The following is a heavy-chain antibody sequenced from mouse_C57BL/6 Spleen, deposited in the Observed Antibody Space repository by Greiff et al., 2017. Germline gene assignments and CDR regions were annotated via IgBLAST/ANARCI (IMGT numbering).Heavy chain of an antibody. J-gene: IGHJ4*01. CDR3: ARGGYLYAMDY. V-gene: IGHV14-2*01. CDR2: IDPEDGAT. D-gene: IGHD3-1*01. Sequence: VQLQQSGAELVKPGASVKLSCTASGFNIKDYYMPWVKQRTEQGLEWIGRIDPEDGATKYAPKFQGQATITADTSSNTASLQLSSLTSEDTAVYYCARGGYLYAMDYWGQGTSVTVSS. CDR1: GFNIKDYY.